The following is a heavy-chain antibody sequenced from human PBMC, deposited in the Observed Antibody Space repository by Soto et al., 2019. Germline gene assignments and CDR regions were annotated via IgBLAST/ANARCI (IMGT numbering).Heavy chain of an antibody. Sequence: SETLSLTCAVSGGSISSGGYSWSWIRQPPGKGLEWIGYIYHSGSTYYNPSLKSRVAISVDRSQNQFSLKLSSVTAADTAVYYCASRLTVVGGMDVWGQGTTVTVSS. D-gene: IGHD2-15*01. CDR3: ASRLTVVGGMDV. V-gene: IGHV4-30-2*01. CDR2: IYHSGST. CDR1: GGSISSGGYS. J-gene: IGHJ6*02.